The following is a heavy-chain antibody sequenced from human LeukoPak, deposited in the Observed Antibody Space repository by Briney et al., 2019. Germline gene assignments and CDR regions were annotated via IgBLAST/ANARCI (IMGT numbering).Heavy chain of an antibody. V-gene: IGHV3-30*18. CDR2: ISYDGTAK. Sequence: GGSLRLSCAASRFTFSSYGIHWVRQAPGKGLEWVAVISYDGTAKYYADSVKGRFTISRGNSNNTLYLHMNSLRTEDTALYYCAKDRTGYSSTWFGEWGQGTLVTVSS. CDR1: RFTFSSYG. J-gene: IGHJ4*02. CDR3: AKDRTGYSSTWFGE. D-gene: IGHD6-13*01.